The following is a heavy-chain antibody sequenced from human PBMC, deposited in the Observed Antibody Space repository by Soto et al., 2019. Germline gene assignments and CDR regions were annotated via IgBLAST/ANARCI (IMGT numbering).Heavy chain of an antibody. D-gene: IGHD3-10*01. CDR2: ISSSSSTI. CDR3: ARETYYYGTGSYGF. CDR1: GFTFSSYS. J-gene: IGHJ4*02. Sequence: EVQLVESGGGLVQPGGSLRLSCAASGFTFSSYSMNWVRQAPGKGLEWVSYISSSSSTIYYADSVKGRFTISRDNAKNSLYLQMNSLRAEDTAVCYCARETYYYGTGSYGFWGQGTLVTGSS. V-gene: IGHV3-48*01.